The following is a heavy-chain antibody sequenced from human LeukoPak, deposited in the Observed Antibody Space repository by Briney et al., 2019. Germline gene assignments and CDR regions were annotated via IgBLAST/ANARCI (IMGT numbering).Heavy chain of an antibody. D-gene: IGHD3-22*01. CDR2: INPNTGGT. V-gene: IGHV1-2*02. Sequence: ASVKVSCKASGYTFTGYYMHWVRQAPGQGLEWMGWINPNTGGTNYAQKFQGRVSMTRDTSIGAAYMELSSLTSDDTAVYFCARIKYYYDSSGLFDYWGQGSLVTVSS. CDR1: GYTFTGYY. CDR3: ARIKYYYDSSGLFDY. J-gene: IGHJ4*02.